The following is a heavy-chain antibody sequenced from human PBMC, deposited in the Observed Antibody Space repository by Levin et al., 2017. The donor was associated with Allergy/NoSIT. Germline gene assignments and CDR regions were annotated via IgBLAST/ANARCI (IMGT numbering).Heavy chain of an antibody. CDR1: GFTFSGYE. V-gene: IGHV3-48*03. CDR2: ISGSGSSI. D-gene: IGHD6-13*01. CDR3: ARDGGYSSSWALFDY. J-gene: IGHJ4*02. Sequence: QPGGSLRLSCVASGFTFSGYEMNWVRQAPGKGLEWVSYISGSGSSIHYADSVKGRFAISRDNAKNSLYLQMNSLRAEDTAVYYCARDGGYSSSWALFDYWGQGTLVTVSS.